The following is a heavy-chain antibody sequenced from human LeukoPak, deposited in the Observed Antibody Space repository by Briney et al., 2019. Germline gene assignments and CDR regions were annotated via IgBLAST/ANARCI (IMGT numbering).Heavy chain of an antibody. V-gene: IGHV4-59*01. Sequence: PSETLSLTCTVSGGSISSYYWSWIRQPPGKGLEWIGYIYYSGSTNYNPSLKSRVTISVDTSKNQLSLKLSSVTAADTAVYYCARSARKGLWFSLLLWGQGTLVTVSS. CDR3: ARSARKGLWFSLLL. CDR1: GGSISSYY. J-gene: IGHJ4*02. CDR2: IYYSGST. D-gene: IGHD4/OR15-4a*01.